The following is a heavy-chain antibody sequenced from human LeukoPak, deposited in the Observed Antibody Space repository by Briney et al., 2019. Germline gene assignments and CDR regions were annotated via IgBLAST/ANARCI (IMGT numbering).Heavy chain of an antibody. CDR1: GVSISNGGYY. V-gene: IGHV4-31*03. J-gene: IGHJ5*02. Sequence: SETLSLTCTVSGVSISNGGYYWSGIRQHPGKGLEWIGYIYNSGNTYYNPSLMSRVTISEDTSKNQFSLKLSSVTAADTAVYYCARDVHGWGPFDPWGQGTLVTVSS. CDR3: ARDVHGWGPFDP. D-gene: IGHD1-26*01. CDR2: IYNSGNT.